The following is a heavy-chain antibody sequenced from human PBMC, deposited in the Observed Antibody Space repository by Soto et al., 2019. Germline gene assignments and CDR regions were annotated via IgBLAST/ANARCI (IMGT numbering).Heavy chain of an antibody. Sequence: EVQLVESGGGLVQPGGSLRLSCAASEFTFSGRSVHWVRQAPGKGLVWVSGIDKVGTDSTYADSVKGRFTSSRDNAKNTVYLQMSSLRVEVTSVYYCARGWFGPDVWGEGTTVTVSS. D-gene: IGHD3-10*01. J-gene: IGHJ6*02. CDR2: IDKVGTDS. CDR3: ARGWFGPDV. V-gene: IGHV3-74*01. CDR1: EFTFSGRS.